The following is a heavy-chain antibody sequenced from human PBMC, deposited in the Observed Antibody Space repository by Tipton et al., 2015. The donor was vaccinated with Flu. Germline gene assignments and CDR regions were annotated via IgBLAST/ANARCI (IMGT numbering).Heavy chain of an antibody. J-gene: IGHJ6*02. CDR1: GASISSGDYY. V-gene: IGHV4-30-4*01. CDR2: IYYSGST. CDR3: ASCPGLDYFAMDV. Sequence: TLSLTCTVSGASISSGDYYWSWIRQSPGKGLQYIGYIYYSGSTYYHPALRSRLIMSIDTSKNQFSLKLNSVTAADTAVYYCASCPGLDYFAMDVWGQGTTVTVSS.